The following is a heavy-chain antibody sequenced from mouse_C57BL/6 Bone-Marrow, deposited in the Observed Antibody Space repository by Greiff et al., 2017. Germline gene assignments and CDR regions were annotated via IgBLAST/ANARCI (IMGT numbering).Heavy chain of an antibody. Sequence: VQLKESGAELVKPGASVKLSCTASGFNIKDYYMHWVKQRTEQGLEWIGRIDPEDGETKYAPKFQGKATITAATSSNTAYLQLSSLTSEDTAVYYCARAPYGSSPYWYFDVWGTGTTVTVSS. CDR1: GFNIKDYY. V-gene: IGHV14-2*01. CDR2: IDPEDGET. J-gene: IGHJ1*03. CDR3: ARAPYGSSPYWYFDV. D-gene: IGHD1-1*01.